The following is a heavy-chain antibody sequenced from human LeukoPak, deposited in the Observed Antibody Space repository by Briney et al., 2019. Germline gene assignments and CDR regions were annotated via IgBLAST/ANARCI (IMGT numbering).Heavy chain of an antibody. CDR2: IYTSGST. V-gene: IGHV4-59*10. J-gene: IGHJ4*02. Sequence: SETLSLTCAVYGGSFSGYYWSWIRQPAGKGLEWIGRIYTSGSTNYNPSLKSRVTMSVDTSKNQFSLKLSSVTAADTAVYYCARGSSSSWYGRGYYFDYWGQGTLVTVSS. CDR3: ARGSSSSWYGRGYYFDY. D-gene: IGHD6-13*01. CDR1: GGSFSGYY.